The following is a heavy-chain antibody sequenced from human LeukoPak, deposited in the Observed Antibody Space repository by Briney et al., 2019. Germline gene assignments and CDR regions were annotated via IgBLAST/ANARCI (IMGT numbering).Heavy chain of an antibody. J-gene: IGHJ3*02. D-gene: IGHD3-10*01. CDR2: IYHSGST. Sequence: SETLSLTCAVSGYSISSGYYWGWIRQPPGKGLEWIGSIYHSGSTYYNPSLKSRVTISVDTSKNQFSLKLSSVTAADTAVYYCARACSTSWFGESADAFDIWGQGTMVTVSS. V-gene: IGHV4-38-2*01. CDR3: ARACSTSWFGESADAFDI. CDR1: GYSISSGYY.